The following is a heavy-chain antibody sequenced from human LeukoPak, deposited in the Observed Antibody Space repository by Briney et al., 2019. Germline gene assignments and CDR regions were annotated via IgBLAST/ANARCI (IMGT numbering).Heavy chain of an antibody. CDR3: ARGTLSGSYYFDY. D-gene: IGHD5-12*01. CDR1: GGTFSSYA. CDR2: IIPIFGTA. J-gene: IGHJ4*02. Sequence: SVKVSCKASGGTFSSYAISWVRQAPGQGLEWMGGIIPIFGTANYAQKFQGRVTITADKSTSTAYMELSSLRSEDTAVHYCARGTLSGSYYFDYWGQGTLVTVSS. V-gene: IGHV1-69*06.